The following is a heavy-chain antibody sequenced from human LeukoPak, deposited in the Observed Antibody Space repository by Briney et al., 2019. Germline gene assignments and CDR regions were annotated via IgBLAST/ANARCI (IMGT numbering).Heavy chain of an antibody. V-gene: IGHV3-74*01. CDR1: GFTFSSYW. J-gene: IGHJ4*02. CDR2: INSDGSST. CDR3: AKDTLSIAAGGYIDS. D-gene: IGHD6-6*01. Sequence: QPGGSLRLSCAASGFTFSSYWMHWVRQAPGKGLVWVSRINSDGSSTSYADSVKGRFTISRDNGKNSLFLQMNSLSTGDTAMYYCAKDTLSIAAGGYIDSWGQGTLVTVSS.